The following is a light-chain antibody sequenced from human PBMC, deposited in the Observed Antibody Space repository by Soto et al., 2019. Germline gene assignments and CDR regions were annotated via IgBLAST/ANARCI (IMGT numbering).Light chain of an antibody. CDR2: DAS. J-gene: IGKJ4*01. Sequence: DIPMTQSPSSLSASVGDRVTITCQASQDISNYLNWYQQKPGKAPKLLIYDASNLKTGVPSRFSGSGSTTHFTFTISSLQPEDIATYYCQQYDNLPLTFGGGTKVEIE. CDR1: QDISNY. CDR3: QQYDNLPLT. V-gene: IGKV1-33*01.